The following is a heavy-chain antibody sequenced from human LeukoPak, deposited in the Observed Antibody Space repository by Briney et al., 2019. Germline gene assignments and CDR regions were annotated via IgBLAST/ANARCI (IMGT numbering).Heavy chain of an antibody. V-gene: IGHV1-18*03. CDR1: GYTFTSYG. CDR2: ISAYNGNT. D-gene: IGHD5-18*01. Sequence: GASVKVSCTASGYTFTSYGISWVRQAPGQGLEWMGWISAYNGNTNYAQEFQGRVTITRDTSASTAYMELSSLRSEDMAVYYCARARQLWTDNDAFDIWGQGTMVTVSS. CDR3: ARARQLWTDNDAFDI. J-gene: IGHJ3*02.